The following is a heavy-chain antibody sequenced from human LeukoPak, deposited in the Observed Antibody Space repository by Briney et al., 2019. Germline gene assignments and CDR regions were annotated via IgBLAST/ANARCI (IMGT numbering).Heavy chain of an antibody. CDR2: IWYDGSNK. V-gene: IGHV3-33*01. D-gene: IGHD3-10*01. Sequence: GGSLRLSCAASGFTFSSYGMHWVRQAPGKGLEWVAVIWYDGSNKYYADSVKGRLTISRDNSKNTLYLQMNSLRAEDTAVYYCARDRKDYYGSGSPPPPDFDYWGQGTLVTVSS. J-gene: IGHJ4*02. CDR1: GFTFSSYG. CDR3: ARDRKDYYGSGSPPPPDFDY.